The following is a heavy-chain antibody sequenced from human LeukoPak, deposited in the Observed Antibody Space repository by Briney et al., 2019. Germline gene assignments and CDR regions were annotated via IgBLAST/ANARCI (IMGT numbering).Heavy chain of an antibody. D-gene: IGHD5-12*01. CDR1: GGTFSSYA. J-gene: IGHJ4*02. CDR3: ATDLPRYSGYAFDY. V-gene: IGHV1-69*13. Sequence: GASVKVSCKASGGTFSSYAISWVRQAPGQGLEWMGGIIPIFGTANYAQKFQGRVTITADESTSTAYMELSSLRSEDTAVYYCATDLPRYSGYAFDYWGQGTLVTVSS. CDR2: IIPIFGTA.